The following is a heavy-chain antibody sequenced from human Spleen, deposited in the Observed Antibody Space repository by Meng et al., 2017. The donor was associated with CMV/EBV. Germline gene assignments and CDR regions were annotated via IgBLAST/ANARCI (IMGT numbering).Heavy chain of an antibody. CDR2: ISSSSSYI. Sequence: GESLKISCAASGFTFSSYSMNWVRQAPGKGLEWVSSISSSSSYIHYADSVKGRFTISRDNAKISLYLQMNSLRVEDTAVYYCTREHLVTYDYWGQGTLVTVSS. V-gene: IGHV3-21*01. J-gene: IGHJ4*02. CDR1: GFTFSSYS. CDR3: TREHLVTYDY. D-gene: IGHD6-13*01.